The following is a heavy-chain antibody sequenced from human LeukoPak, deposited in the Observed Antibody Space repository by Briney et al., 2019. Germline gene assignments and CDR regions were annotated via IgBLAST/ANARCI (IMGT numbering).Heavy chain of an antibody. Sequence: SETLSLTCTVSGGSISSSSYYWGWIRQPPGKGLEWIGSIYYSGSTYYKSSLKSRVTVSVGTPKNQFSLKLSSVTAEDTAVYYCASLRERSYYARGFDYWGQGTLVTVSS. V-gene: IGHV4-39*01. CDR3: ASLRERSYYARGFDY. CDR1: GGSISSSSYY. D-gene: IGHD1-26*01. J-gene: IGHJ4*02. CDR2: IYYSGST.